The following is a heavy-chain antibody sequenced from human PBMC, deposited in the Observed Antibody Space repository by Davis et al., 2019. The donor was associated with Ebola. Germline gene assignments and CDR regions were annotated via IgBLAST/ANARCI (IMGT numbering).Heavy chain of an antibody. J-gene: IGHJ4*02. Sequence: ASVKVSCKASGYTFTSYGISWVRQAPGQGLEWMGWISAYNGNTNYAQKLQGRVTMTTDTSTSTAYMELRSLRSDDTAVYYCARVSVITIFGVVPDYWGQGTLVTVSS. CDR2: ISAYNGNT. CDR3: ARVSVITIFGVVPDY. V-gene: IGHV1-18*04. D-gene: IGHD3-3*01. CDR1: GYTFTSYG.